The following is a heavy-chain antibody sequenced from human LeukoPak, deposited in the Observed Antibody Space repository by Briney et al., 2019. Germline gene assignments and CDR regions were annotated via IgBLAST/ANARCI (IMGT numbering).Heavy chain of an antibody. V-gene: IGHV4-30-4*08. CDR2: IYYSGST. D-gene: IGHD5-18*01. CDR1: GGSFSGYY. J-gene: IGHJ4*02. CDR3: ARVEYSYGYPTKN. Sequence: SETLSLTCAVYGGSFSGYYWSWIRQPPGKGLEWIGYIYYSGSTYYNPSLKSRVTISVDTSKNQFSLKLSSVTAADTAVYYCARVEYSYGYPTKNWGQGTLVTVSS.